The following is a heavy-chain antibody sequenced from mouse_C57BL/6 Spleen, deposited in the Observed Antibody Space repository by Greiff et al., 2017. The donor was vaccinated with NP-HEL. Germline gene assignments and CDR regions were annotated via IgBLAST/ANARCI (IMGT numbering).Heavy chain of an antibody. J-gene: IGHJ4*01. CDR2: IYPGDGDT. D-gene: IGHD2-1*01. CDR3: ARGYMVTTPYYAMDY. Sequence: QVQLKESGPELVKPGASVKISCKASGYAFSSSWMNWVKPRPGKGLEWIGRIYPGDGDTNYNGKFKGKATLTADKSSSTAYMQLSSLTSEDSAVYFCARGYMVTTPYYAMDYWGQGTSVTVSS. V-gene: IGHV1-82*01. CDR1: GYAFSSSW.